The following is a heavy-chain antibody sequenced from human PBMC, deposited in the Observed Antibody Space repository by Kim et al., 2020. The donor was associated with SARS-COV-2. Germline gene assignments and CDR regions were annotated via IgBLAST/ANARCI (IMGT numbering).Heavy chain of an antibody. J-gene: IGHJ4*02. Sequence: SETLSLTCAVYGGSFSGYYWSWIRQPPGKGLEWIGEINHSGSTNYNPSLKSRVTISVDTSKNQFSLKLSSVTAADTAVYYCARKGYGSGRFDYWGQGTLVTVSS. CDR3: ARKGYGSGRFDY. D-gene: IGHD3-10*01. CDR2: INHSGST. V-gene: IGHV4-34*01. CDR1: GGSFSGYY.